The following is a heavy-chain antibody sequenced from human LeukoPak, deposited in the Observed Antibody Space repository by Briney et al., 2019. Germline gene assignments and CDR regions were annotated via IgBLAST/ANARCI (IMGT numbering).Heavy chain of an antibody. CDR3: ARRGYCSSTSCYRLFDY. CDR2: IYPGDSDT. Sequence: GESLKTSCKGSGYSFTSYWIGWVRQMPGKGLEWMGIIYPGDSDTRYSPSFQGQVTISADKSISTAYMQWSSLKASDTAMYYCARRGYCSSTSCYRLFDYWGQGTLVTVSS. V-gene: IGHV5-51*01. J-gene: IGHJ4*02. D-gene: IGHD2-2*01. CDR1: GYSFTSYW.